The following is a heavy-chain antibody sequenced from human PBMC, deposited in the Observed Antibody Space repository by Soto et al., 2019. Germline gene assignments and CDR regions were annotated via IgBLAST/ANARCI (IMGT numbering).Heavy chain of an antibody. CDR1: GGSVTSDEDY. CDR2: ISNSGST. J-gene: IGHJ4*02. V-gene: IGHV4-30-4*01. CDR3: ATESGSTYGYFAH. Sequence: SETLSLTCTVSGGSVTSDEDYWTWIRQTPGKGLEWIGYISNSGSTGYNPSLKTRLSMAGDRAKNQFTLRLTSVTAADTALYFCATESGSTYGYFAHWGQGTQVTVSS. D-gene: IGHD5-18*01.